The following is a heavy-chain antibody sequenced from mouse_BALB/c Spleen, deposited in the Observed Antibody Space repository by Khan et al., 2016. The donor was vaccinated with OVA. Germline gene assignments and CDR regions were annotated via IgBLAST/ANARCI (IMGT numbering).Heavy chain of an antibody. CDR2: VSSLAYNF. CDR3: ARGGKGVFAY. V-gene: IGHV5-15*02. Sequence: EVELVESGGGLVQPGGSRKLSCAASGFTFSDYGMAWVRQAPGKGPEWVAFVSSLAYNFYYADTVTGRFTISRENAKNTLSLEMSSLRSEDTAMYYCARGGKGVFAYWGQGTLVTVSA. CDR1: GFTFSDYG. J-gene: IGHJ3*01.